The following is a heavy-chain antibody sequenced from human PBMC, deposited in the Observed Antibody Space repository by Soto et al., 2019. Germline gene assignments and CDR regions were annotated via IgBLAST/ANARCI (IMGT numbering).Heavy chain of an antibody. CDR1: GGSISSSNW. J-gene: IGHJ6*02. CDR3: ARDGYYDFWSGYSHYYGMDV. V-gene: IGHV4-4*02. Sequence: KTSETLSLTCAVSGGSISSSNWWSWVRQPPGKGLEWIGEIYHSGSTNYNPSLKSRVTISVDTSKNQFSLKLSSVTAADTAVYYCARDGYYDFWSGYSHYYGMDVWGQGTTVTVSS. CDR2: IYHSGST. D-gene: IGHD3-3*01.